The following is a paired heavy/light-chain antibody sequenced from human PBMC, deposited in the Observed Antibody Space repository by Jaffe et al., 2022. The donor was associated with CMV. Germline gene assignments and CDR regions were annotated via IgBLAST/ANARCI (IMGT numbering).Heavy chain of an antibody. V-gene: IGHV4-34*01. Sequence: QVQLQQWGAGLLKPSETLSLTCAVYGGSFSGYYWSWIRQPPGKGLEWIGEINHSGSTNYNPSLKSRVTISVDTSKNQFSLKLSSVTAADTAVYYCARGRVSHLPNEDNYYYYGMDVWGQGTTVTVSS. CDR2: INHSGST. CDR1: GGSFSGYY. J-gene: IGHJ6*02. CDR3: ARGRVSHLPNEDNYYYYGMDV. D-gene: IGHD1-1*01.
Light chain of an antibody. V-gene: IGKV3-20*01. CDR3: QQYGSSGVT. CDR1: QSVSSSY. CDR2: GAS. Sequence: EIVLTQSPGTLSLSPGERATLSCRASQSVSSSYLAWYQQKPGQAPRLLIYGASSRATGIPDRFSGSGSGTDFTLTISRLEPEDFAVYYCQQYGSSGVTFGGGTKVEIK. J-gene: IGKJ4*01.